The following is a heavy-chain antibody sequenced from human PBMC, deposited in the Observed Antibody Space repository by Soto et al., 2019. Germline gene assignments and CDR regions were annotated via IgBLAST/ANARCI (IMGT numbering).Heavy chain of an antibody. D-gene: IGHD6-13*01. CDR3: ARDFSWQQLVSDDAFDI. J-gene: IGHJ3*02. V-gene: IGHV1-18*01. Sequence: ASVKVSCKASGYTFTSYGISWVRQAPGQGLEWMGWISAYNGNTNYAQKLQGRVTMTTDTSTSTAYMELRSLRSDDTAVYYCARDFSWQQLVSDDAFDIWGQGTMVTV. CDR2: ISAYNGNT. CDR1: GYTFTSYG.